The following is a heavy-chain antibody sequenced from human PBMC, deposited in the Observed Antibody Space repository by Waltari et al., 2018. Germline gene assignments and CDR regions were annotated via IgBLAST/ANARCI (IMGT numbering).Heavy chain of an antibody. CDR3: ARDRGRGLYFDS. J-gene: IGHJ4*02. V-gene: IGHV4-4*02. CDR2: IHRSGRT. D-gene: IGHD2-15*01. CDR1: W. Sequence: WWGGFRQSPGKGLEWIGQIHRSGRTYYNPSRESRVSVSMDTSNNKFFLKLSSAIAADTAVYYCARDRGRGLYFDSWGQGTLVTVSP.